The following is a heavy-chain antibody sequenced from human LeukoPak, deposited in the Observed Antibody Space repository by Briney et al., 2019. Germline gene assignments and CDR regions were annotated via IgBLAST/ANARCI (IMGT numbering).Heavy chain of an antibody. V-gene: IGHV5-51*01. D-gene: IGHD2-2*01. CDR2: IYPGDSDT. CDR1: GYSFTSYW. J-gene: IGHJ5*02. Sequence: GESLKISCKGSGYSFTSYWIGWVRQMPGKGLEWMGIIYPGDSDTRYSPYFQGQVTISADKSISTAYLQWSSLKASDTAMYYCARQAYCSSTSCYFDPWGQGTLVTVSS. CDR3: ARQAYCSSTSCYFDP.